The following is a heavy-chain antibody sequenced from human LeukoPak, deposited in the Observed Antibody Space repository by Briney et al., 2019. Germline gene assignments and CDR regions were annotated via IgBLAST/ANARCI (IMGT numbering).Heavy chain of an antibody. D-gene: IGHD3-16*01. Sequence: GSSVKVSFTASGGTFSSYAISWVRQAPGQGLEWMGGIIPIFGTANYAQKFQGRVTITADESTSTAYMELSSLRSEDTAVYYCASPRTDDYYYYGMDVWGQGTTVTVSS. CDR3: ASPRTDDYYYYGMDV. V-gene: IGHV1-69*01. J-gene: IGHJ6*02. CDR2: IIPIFGTA. CDR1: GGTFSSYA.